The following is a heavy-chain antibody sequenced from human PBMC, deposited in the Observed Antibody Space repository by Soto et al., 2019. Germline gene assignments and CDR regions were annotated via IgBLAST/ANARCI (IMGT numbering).Heavy chain of an antibody. CDR3: APHVSCSGGSCQYEAFAI. Sequence: TGGSRQLSREGSGFTVIRHAMTWVPQGPWKGPQWISTITADGGTYYADSVKGRFAMSRDTSESTLYLQMNSLGAEDTAAYYCAPHVSCSGGSCQYEAFAIRGQGTMVTVSS. D-gene: IGHD2-15*01. CDR1: GFTVIRHA. CDR2: ITADGGT. V-gene: IGHV3-23*01. J-gene: IGHJ3*02.